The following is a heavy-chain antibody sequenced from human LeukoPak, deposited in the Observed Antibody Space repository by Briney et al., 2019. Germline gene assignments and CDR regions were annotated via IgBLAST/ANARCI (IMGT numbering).Heavy chain of an antibody. CDR2: INHSGST. J-gene: IGHJ4*02. CDR1: GGSFSGYY. CDR3: ARGADIVVVVAATHFDY. Sequence: PSETLSLTCAVYGGSFSGYYWSWIRQPPGKGLEWIGEINHSGSTNYNPSLKSRVTISVDTSKNQFSLKLSSVTAADTAVYYCARGADIVVVVAATHFDYWGQGTLVTVSS. D-gene: IGHD2-15*01. V-gene: IGHV4-34*01.